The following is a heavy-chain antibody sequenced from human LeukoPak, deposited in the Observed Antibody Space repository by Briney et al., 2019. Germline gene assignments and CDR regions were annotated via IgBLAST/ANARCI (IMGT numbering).Heavy chain of an antibody. D-gene: IGHD2-2*01. Sequence: SETLSLTCTVSGGSISSHYWTWIRQSPVKGLEWIGDISNSGSTSYNPSLKSRVTISIDTSKNQFSLKLSSVTAADTAVYYCARVVSSTSWIPYYFDYWGQGTLVTVS. CDR2: ISNSGST. V-gene: IGHV4-59*11. CDR3: ARVVSSTSWIPYYFDY. J-gene: IGHJ4*02. CDR1: GGSISSHY.